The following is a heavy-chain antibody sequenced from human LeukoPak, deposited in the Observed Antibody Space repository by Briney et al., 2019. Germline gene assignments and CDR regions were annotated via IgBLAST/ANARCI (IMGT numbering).Heavy chain of an antibody. CDR1: GFTFSSYS. CDR2: ISSSSSYI. Sequence: GGSLRLSCAASGFTFSSYSMNWVRQAPGKGLEWVSSISSSSSYIYYADSVKGRFTISRDNAKDSLYLQMNSLRAEDTAVYYCARDQNVVVPAAMVTIFDYWGQGTLVTVSS. J-gene: IGHJ4*02. CDR3: ARDQNVVVPAAMVTIFDY. V-gene: IGHV3-21*01. D-gene: IGHD2-2*01.